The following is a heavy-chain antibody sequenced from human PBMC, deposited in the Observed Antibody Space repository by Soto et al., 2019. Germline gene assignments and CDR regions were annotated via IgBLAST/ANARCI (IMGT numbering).Heavy chain of an antibody. Sequence: ASVKVSCKASGYTFTGYYMHWVRQAPGQGLEWMGWINPNSGGTNYAQKFQGRVTMTRDTSISTAYMELSRLRSDDTAVYYCAGDLACTNGVCSPFDYWGQGTLVTVSS. D-gene: IGHD2-8*01. V-gene: IGHV1-2*02. CDR2: INPNSGGT. CDR3: AGDLACTNGVCSPFDY. J-gene: IGHJ4*02. CDR1: GYTFTGYY.